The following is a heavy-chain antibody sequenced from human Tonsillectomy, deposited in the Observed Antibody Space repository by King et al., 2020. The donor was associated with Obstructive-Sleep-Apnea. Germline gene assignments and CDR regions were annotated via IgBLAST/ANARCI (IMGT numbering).Heavy chain of an antibody. CDR1: GASISSGIYY. V-gene: IGHV4-39*07. D-gene: IGHD6-13*01. J-gene: IGHJ5*02. CDR3: ATEGAGGTNWFDP. Sequence: QLQESGPGLVKPSDTLSLTCTVSGASISSGIYYWGWIRQSPGKGLEWLGSMYYSGRTYYNPSLESRVTISVDTSKNQFSLKWRFVTAADTAVYYCATEGAGGTNWFDPWGQGTQVTVSS. CDR2: MYYSGRT.